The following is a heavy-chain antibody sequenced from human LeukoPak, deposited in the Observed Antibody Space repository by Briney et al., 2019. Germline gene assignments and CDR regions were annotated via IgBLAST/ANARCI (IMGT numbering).Heavy chain of an antibody. CDR2: ISSSSSYI. D-gene: IGHD3-22*01. CDR1: GFTFSSYS. CDR3: ARASYYYDSSGYYYFDY. V-gene: IGHV3-21*01. Sequence: GGSLRLSCAASGFTFSSYSMNWVRQAPGKGLEWVSSISSSSSYIYYADSVKGRFTISRDNAKNSLYLQMNSLRAEDTAVYYCARASYYYDSSGYYYFDYWGQGTLVTVSS. J-gene: IGHJ4*02.